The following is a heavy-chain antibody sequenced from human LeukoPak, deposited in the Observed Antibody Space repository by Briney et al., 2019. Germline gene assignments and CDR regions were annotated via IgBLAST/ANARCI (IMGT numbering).Heavy chain of an antibody. CDR2: INPNSGGT. D-gene: IGHD2-2*03. V-gene: IGHV1-2*02. CDR1: GYTFTGYY. CDR3: ARLGYCSSTSCPGFFDY. Sequence: GASVKVSCKASGYTFTGYYMHWVRQAPGQGLEWMGWINPNSGGTNYAQKFQGRVTMTRDTSISTAYMELSRLRFDDTAVYYCARLGYCSSTSCPGFFDYWGQGTLVTVSS. J-gene: IGHJ4*02.